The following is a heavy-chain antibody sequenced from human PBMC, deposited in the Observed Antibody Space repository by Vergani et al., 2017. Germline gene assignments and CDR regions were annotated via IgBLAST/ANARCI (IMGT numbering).Heavy chain of an antibody. V-gene: IGHV3-9*01. CDR2: ISWNSGSI. CDR3: AKISGSSDY. Sequence: EVQLVESGGGLVQPGRSLRLSCAASGFTFDDYAMHWVRQVPGKGLEWVSGISWNSGSIDYADSVKGRFTISRDNAKNSLYLQMNSLRAEDTALYYCAKISGSSDYWGQGTLVTVSS. D-gene: IGHD5-12*01. CDR1: GFTFDDYA. J-gene: IGHJ4*02.